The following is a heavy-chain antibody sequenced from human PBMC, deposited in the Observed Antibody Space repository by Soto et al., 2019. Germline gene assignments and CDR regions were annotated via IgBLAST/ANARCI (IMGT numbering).Heavy chain of an antibody. J-gene: IGHJ5*02. CDR2: ISSSSSTI. Sequence: EVQLVESGGGLVQPGGSLRLSCAASGFTFSSYSMNWVRQAPGKGLEWVSYISSSSSTIYYADSVKGRFTISRDNAENSLDLQMNSLGNQDTAVDYCARGGGSSWSVNWFDPWGQGTLVTVSS. V-gene: IGHV3-48*02. CDR3: ARGGGSSWSVNWFDP. CDR1: GFTFSSYS. D-gene: IGHD6-13*01.